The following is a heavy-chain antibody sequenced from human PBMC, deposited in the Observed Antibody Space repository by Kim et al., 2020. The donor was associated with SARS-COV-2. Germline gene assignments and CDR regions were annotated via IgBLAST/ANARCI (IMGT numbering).Heavy chain of an antibody. V-gene: IGHV1-3*01. D-gene: IGHD1-26*01. Sequence: KYSQKFQGRVTITRDTSASTAYMELSSLRSEDTAVYYCARVRGSRVGFDYWGQGTLVTVSS. J-gene: IGHJ4*02. CDR3: ARVRGSRVGFDY.